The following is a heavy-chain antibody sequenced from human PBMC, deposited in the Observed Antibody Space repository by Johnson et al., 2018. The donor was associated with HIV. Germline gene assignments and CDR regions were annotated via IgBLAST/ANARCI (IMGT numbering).Heavy chain of an antibody. CDR3: AREGVAVAGTPDAFDL. Sequence: VQLVESGGGVVQPGGSLRLSCAASGFSVNSNYMSWVRQAPGRGLEWVSVFYSGGSAFYADSVKGRFILSRDNSKNTLFLQMNSLRAEDTAVYYCAREGVAVAGTPDAFDLWGQGTMVIVSS. V-gene: IGHV3-66*01. CDR2: FYSGGSA. D-gene: IGHD6-19*01. CDR1: GFSVNSNY. J-gene: IGHJ3*01.